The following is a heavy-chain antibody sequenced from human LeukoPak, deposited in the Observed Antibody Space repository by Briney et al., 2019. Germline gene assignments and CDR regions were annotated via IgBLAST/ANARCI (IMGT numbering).Heavy chain of an antibody. CDR3: TKDRYCTTTFCPLDY. V-gene: IGHV3-43*01. Sequence: GGSLRLSCVASGFTFDDYSFHWVRQAPGKGLEWLSLISRDGRATYYADSAKGRFTISRDNSKNSLYLQMNSLRTEDTALYYCTKDRYCTTTFCPLDYWGQGTLVTVSS. CDR2: ISRDGRAT. J-gene: IGHJ4*02. CDR1: GFTFDDYS. D-gene: IGHD2-8*01.